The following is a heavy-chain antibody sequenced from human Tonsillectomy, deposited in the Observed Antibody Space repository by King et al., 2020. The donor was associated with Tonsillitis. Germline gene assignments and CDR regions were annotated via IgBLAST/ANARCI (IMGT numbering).Heavy chain of an antibody. CDR1: GGSITSYY. V-gene: IGHV4-4*07. D-gene: IGHD1-1*01. CDR2: MYSTTGSS. J-gene: IGHJ4*01. CDR3: AREGSGFYFDY. Sequence: VQLQESGPGLVKPSETLSLTCCVSGGSITSYYWNWIRRPAGKGLEWIGRMYSTTGSSSYNSSLKSRVTMSLDTSNNRVSLRLSSVTAADTAVYYCAREGSGFYFDYWGQGTLVTVSS.